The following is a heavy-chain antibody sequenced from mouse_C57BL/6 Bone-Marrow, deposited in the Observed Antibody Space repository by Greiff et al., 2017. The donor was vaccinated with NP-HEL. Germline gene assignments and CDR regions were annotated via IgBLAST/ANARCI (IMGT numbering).Heavy chain of an antibody. V-gene: IGHV14-2*01. CDR3: AGWGGDY. Sequence: VQLQQSGAELVKPGASVKLSCTASGFNIKDYYMHWVKQRTEQGLEWIGRIDPEDGENKYAPKFQGKATITADTTSNTAYLQLSSLTSEDTADYYSAGWGGDYWGQGTSVTVSS. J-gene: IGHJ4*01. CDR1: GFNIKDYY. CDR2: IDPEDGEN.